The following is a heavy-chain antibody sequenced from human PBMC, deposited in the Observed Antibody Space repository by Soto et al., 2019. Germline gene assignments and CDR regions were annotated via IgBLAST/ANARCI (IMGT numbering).Heavy chain of an antibody. CDR1: GFMFSNHG. Sequence: QVQLVESGGGVVQPGRSLRLSCAASGFMFSNHGMHWVRQAPGKGLEWVAVIWSDGNNRYYADSVKGRFTISRDNSKNTVYLQMSNLRVEDTAVYYCVRGDNWNDEASDYWGQGTLVTVSS. D-gene: IGHD1-1*01. CDR3: VRGDNWNDEASDY. J-gene: IGHJ4*02. CDR2: IWSDGNNR. V-gene: IGHV3-33*01.